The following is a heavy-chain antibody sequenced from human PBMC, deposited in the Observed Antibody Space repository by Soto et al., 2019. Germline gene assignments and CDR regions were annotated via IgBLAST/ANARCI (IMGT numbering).Heavy chain of an antibody. J-gene: IGHJ4*02. CDR2: ISPSGSGT. CDR3: ARWTDGGFFD. V-gene: IGHV1-46*01. Sequence: QVQLVQSGAEVKKPGASVKISCKASQYTFANYYMHWVRQAPGQGLEWVGVISPSGSGTTYAQKFEGRITMTRDTSTDTVYMEVSSLSSEDTAVFYCARWTDGGFFDWGEGTLVTVSS. D-gene: IGHD5-12*01. CDR1: QYTFANYY.